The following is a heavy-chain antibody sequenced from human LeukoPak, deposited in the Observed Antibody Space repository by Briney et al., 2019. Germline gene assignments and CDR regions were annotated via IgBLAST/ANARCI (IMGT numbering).Heavy chain of an antibody. V-gene: IGHV4-39*07. CDR3: RAGGGSFDI. J-gene: IGHJ3*02. Sequence: PSETLSLTCTVAGGSISSDVHYWDWIRQAPGKGLEWIGYIYHSGSTYYNPSLKSRVTISVDRSKNQFSLKLSSVTAADTAVYYCRAGGGSFDIWGQGTMVTVSS. D-gene: IGHD6-25*01. CDR1: GGSISSDVHY. CDR2: IYHSGST.